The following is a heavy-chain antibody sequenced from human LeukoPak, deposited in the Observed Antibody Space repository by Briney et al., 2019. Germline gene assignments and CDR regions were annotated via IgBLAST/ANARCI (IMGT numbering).Heavy chain of an antibody. CDR3: ARIDSSGYLTLDY. CDR2: IDPSDSYS. V-gene: IGHV5-10-1*01. J-gene: IGHJ4*02. Sequence: GESLRISCKGSGYTFTNYWITWVRQMPGKGLEWMGRIDPSDSYSDYSPSFEGHVTISDDRSTTTAYLQWSSLKASDTAMYYCARIDSSGYLTLDYWGQGTLVNVSP. CDR1: GYTFTNYW. D-gene: IGHD3-22*01.